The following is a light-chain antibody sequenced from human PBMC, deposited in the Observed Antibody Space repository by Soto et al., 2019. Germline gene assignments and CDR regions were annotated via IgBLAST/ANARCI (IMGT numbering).Light chain of an antibody. V-gene: IGLV2-14*01. CDR2: EVS. CDR1: SSDIGAYNY. Sequence: QSVLTQPASVSGSPGQSITISCTGSSSDIGAYNYVSWFQQYPGKAPKLIISEVSNRPSGVSNRCSGSKSGTAASLTISGLQTEDEADYCCFSFTTDWTHVFGTGTKLTVL. J-gene: IGLJ1*01. CDR3: FSFTTDWTHV.